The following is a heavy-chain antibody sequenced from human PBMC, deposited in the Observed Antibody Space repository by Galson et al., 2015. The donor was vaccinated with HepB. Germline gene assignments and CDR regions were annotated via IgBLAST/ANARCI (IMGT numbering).Heavy chain of an antibody. CDR2: IYPGDSDT. J-gene: IGHJ3*02. CDR3: ARGLKRYYYGSSGYYPPGAFDI. Sequence: QSGAEVKKPGESLKISCKGSGYSFTSYWIGWVRQMPGKGLEWMGIIYPGDSDTRYSPSFQGQVTISTDKSISTAYLQWSSLKASDTAMYYCARGLKRYYYGSSGYYPPGAFDIWGQGTMVTVSS. V-gene: IGHV5-51*03. D-gene: IGHD3-22*01. CDR1: GYSFTSYW.